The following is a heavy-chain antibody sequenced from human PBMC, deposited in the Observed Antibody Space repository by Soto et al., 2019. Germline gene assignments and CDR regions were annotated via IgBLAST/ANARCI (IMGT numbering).Heavy chain of an antibody. CDR2: INHSGST. J-gene: IGHJ6*03. CDR3: AREREIGNYYMDV. CDR1: GGSFSGYY. D-gene: IGHD1-1*01. V-gene: IGHV4-34*01. Sequence: PSETLSLTCAVYGGSFSGYYWSWIRQPPGNGLEWIGEINHSGSTNYNPSLKSRVTISVDTSKNQFSLKLSSVTAADTAVYYCAREREIGNYYMDVWGKGTTVTVSS.